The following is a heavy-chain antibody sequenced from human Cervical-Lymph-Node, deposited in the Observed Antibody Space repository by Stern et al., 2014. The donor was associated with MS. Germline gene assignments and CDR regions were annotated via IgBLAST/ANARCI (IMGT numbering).Heavy chain of an antibody. CDR1: GFTFSTDW. D-gene: IGHD2-15*01. CDR3: ARGVMVAATYAYDI. J-gene: IGHJ3*02. Sequence: EDQLVESGGGLVQPGGSLRLSCAAYGFTFSTDWINWVRQAPRQGLVWVSRINSDERSTTYADSVKGRFSISRDNDKNTLYLQMNSLRAEDTAVYYCARGVMVAATYAYDIWGQGTMVTISS. V-gene: IGHV3-74*02. CDR2: INSDERST.